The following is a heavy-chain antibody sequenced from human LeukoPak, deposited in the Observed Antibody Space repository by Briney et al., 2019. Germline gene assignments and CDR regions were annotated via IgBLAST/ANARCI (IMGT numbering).Heavy chain of an antibody. D-gene: IGHD2-15*01. Sequence: GASVKVSCKASGGTFSSYTISWVRQAPGQGLEWMGRIIPILGIANYVQKFQGRVTITADKSTSTAYMELSSLRSEDTAVYYCARGFRYCSGGSCYRFPPDYWGQGTLVTVSS. V-gene: IGHV1-69*02. CDR1: GGTFSSYT. CDR3: ARGFRYCSGGSCYRFPPDY. J-gene: IGHJ4*02. CDR2: IIPILGIA.